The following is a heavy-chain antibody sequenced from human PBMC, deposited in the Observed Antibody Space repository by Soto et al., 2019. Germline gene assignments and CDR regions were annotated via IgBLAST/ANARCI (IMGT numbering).Heavy chain of an antibody. J-gene: IGHJ4*02. CDR3: ARALGWFGELLGGYYFDY. CDR1: SGSISSGGYS. CDR2: MYHSGST. D-gene: IGHD3-10*01. V-gene: IGHV4-30-2*01. Sequence: QLQLQESGSGLVKPSQTLSLTCAVSSGSISSGGYSWSWIRQPPGKGLEWIGYMYHSGSTYYNPSLKNRVTLAVDRSKTQFSLKLSSVTAADTAVYYCARALGWFGELLGGYYFDYWGQGTLVTVSS.